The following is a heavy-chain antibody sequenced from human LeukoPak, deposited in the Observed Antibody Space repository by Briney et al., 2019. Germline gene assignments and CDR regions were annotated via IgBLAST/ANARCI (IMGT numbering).Heavy chain of an antibody. J-gene: IGHJ4*02. CDR2: IYYSGST. D-gene: IGHD4-17*01. V-gene: IGHV4-30-4*08. CDR1: GGSISSGDYY. Sequence: SETLSLTCTVSGGSISSGDYYWSWIRQPPGKGLEWIGYIYYSGSTYYNPSLKSRVTISVDTSKNQFSLKLSSVTAADTAVYYCARVADYGVHRFDYWGQGTLVTVSS. CDR3: ARVADYGVHRFDY.